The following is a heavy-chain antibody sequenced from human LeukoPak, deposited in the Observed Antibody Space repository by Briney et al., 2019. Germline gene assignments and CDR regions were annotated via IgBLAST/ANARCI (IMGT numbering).Heavy chain of an antibody. CDR1: GFTFSTHS. V-gene: IGHV3-21*01. D-gene: IGHD5-12*01. CDR3: ARTGGSGYDGY. J-gene: IGHJ4*02. Sequence: GGSLRLSCAASGFTFSTHSMYWVRQAPGKGLEWVSSISGSSNFIHYAESVRGRFTISRDNAKNSLYLQINSLRAEDTAVCYCARTGGSGYDGYRGQGTLVTVSS. CDR2: ISGSSNFI.